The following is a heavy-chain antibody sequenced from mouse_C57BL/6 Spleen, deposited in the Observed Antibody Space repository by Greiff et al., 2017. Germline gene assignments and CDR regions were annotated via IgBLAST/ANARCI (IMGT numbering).Heavy chain of an antibody. D-gene: IGHD1-1*01. Sequence: QVQLQQSDAELVKPGASVKISCKVSGYTFTDHTIHWMKQRPEQGLEWIGYIYPRDGSTKYNEKFKGKATLTADKSSSTAYMQLNSLTSEDSAVYFCARYPAIYYYGPWFAYWGQGTLVTVSA. CDR3: ARYPAIYYYGPWFAY. J-gene: IGHJ3*01. CDR1: GYTFTDHT. V-gene: IGHV1-78*01. CDR2: IYPRDGST.